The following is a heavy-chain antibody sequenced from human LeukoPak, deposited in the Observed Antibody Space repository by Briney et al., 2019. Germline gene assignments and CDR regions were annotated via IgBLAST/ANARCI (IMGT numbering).Heavy chain of an antibody. Sequence: GGSLRLSCAASGFTFGSYSMNWVRQAPGKGLEWVSSISSSSSYIYYADSVKGRFTISRDNAKNSLYLQMNSLRAEDTAAYYCARTWYSSGFDTFDYWGQGTLVTVSS. V-gene: IGHV3-21*01. CDR2: ISSSSSYI. D-gene: IGHD6-19*01. J-gene: IGHJ4*02. CDR1: GFTFGSYS. CDR3: ARTWYSSGFDTFDY.